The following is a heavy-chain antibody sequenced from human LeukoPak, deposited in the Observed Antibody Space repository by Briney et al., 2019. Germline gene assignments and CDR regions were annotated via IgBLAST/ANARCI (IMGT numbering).Heavy chain of an antibody. J-gene: IGHJ5*02. D-gene: IGHD6-19*01. CDR1: GGSVSSGSYS. CDR3: ARSYSSDWYSRFDP. CDR2: IYHSGST. Sequence: SETLSLTCTVSGGSVSSGSYSWSWIRQPPGKGLEWIGYIYHSGSTNYNPSLKSRATISVDTSKNQFSLKLTSVTAADTAVYYCARSYSSDWYSRFDPWGQGTLVTVSS. V-gene: IGHV4-61*01.